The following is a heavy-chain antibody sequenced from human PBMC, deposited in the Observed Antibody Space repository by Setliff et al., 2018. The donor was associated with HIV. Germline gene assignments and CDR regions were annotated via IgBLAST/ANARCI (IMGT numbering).Heavy chain of an antibody. CDR2: IIPIFGTA. J-gene: IGHJ3*02. Sequence: SVKVSCKASGGTFSSYAISWVRQAPGQGLEWMGGIIPIFGTANYAQKFQGRVTITTDESTSTAYMELSSLRSEDTAVYYCARDYAGWNYVPHAFDIWGQGTMVTVSS. V-gene: IGHV1-69*05. CDR1: GGTFSSYA. D-gene: IGHD1-7*01. CDR3: ARDYAGWNYVPHAFDI.